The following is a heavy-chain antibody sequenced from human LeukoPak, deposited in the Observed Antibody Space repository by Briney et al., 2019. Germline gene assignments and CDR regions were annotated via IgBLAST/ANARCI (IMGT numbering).Heavy chain of an antibody. D-gene: IGHD3-10*01. V-gene: IGHV4-31*03. CDR1: GGSISSGGYY. J-gene: IGHJ3*02. Sequence: SQTLSLTCTVSGGSISSGGYYWSWIRQHPGTGLEWTGYIYYSGSTYYNPSLKSRVTISVDTSKNQFSLKLSSVTAADTAVYYCARDISRGDAFDIWGQGTMVTVSS. CDR3: ARDISRGDAFDI. CDR2: IYYSGST.